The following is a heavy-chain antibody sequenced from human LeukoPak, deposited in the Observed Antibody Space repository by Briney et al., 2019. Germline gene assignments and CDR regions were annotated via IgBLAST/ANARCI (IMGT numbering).Heavy chain of an antibody. V-gene: IGHV4-59*01. CDR1: GGSITPYY. D-gene: IGHD3-22*01. CDR2: VHYSGST. CDR3: ARGDYYDSSGYLSVNWFDP. Sequence: PSETLSLTCTVSGGSITPYYWNWIRQSPGKGLEWIGYVHYSGSTNYNPSLKSRVTISVDTSKNQFSLKLSSVTAADTAVYYCARGDYYDSSGYLSVNWFDPWGQGTLVTVSS. J-gene: IGHJ5*02.